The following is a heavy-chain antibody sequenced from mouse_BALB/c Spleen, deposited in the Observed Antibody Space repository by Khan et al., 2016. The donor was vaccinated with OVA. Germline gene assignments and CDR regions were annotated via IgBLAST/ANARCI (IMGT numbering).Heavy chain of an antibody. J-gene: IGHJ2*01. Sequence: EVELVESGGGLVQPGGSRKLSCAASGFTFSSYGMHWVRQAPEKGLEWVAYISGDSSTIYYTDTVKGRFTISRDNPKNTLSLQMTSLMSEDTAMYYCTTSYYYGYYFDYWGQGTTLTVSS. CDR1: GFTFSSYG. D-gene: IGHD1-1*01. CDR3: TTSYYYGYYFDY. CDR2: ISGDSSTI. V-gene: IGHV5-17*02.